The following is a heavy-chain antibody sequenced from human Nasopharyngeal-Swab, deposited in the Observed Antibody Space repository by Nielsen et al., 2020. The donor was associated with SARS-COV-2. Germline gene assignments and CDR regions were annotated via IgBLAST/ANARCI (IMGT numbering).Heavy chain of an antibody. CDR2: IYYSGST. J-gene: IGHJ4*02. V-gene: IGHV4-59*01. Sequence: APGKGLEWIGYIYYSGSTNYNPSLKSRVTISVDTSKNQFSLKLSSVTAADTAVYYCARVWGATCLNWGQGTLVTVSS. CDR3: ARVWGATCLN. D-gene: IGHD1-26*01.